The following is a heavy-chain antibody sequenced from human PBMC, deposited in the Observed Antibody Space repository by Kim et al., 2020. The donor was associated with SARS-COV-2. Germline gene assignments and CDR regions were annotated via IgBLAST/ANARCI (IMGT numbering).Heavy chain of an antibody. D-gene: IGHD6-19*01. J-gene: IGHJ4*02. V-gene: IGHV1-46*01. CDR2: INPTGGST. CDR1: GYTFTNHY. CDR3: ARDGAGQNFDH. Sequence: ASVKVSCKASGYTFTNHYIHWVRQAPGQGLEWMGFINPTGGSTNFVRKFRGRLTTSRDTSTSTVYMVINSLRSEDTAVYFCARDGAGQNFDHWGQGTLVTVSS.